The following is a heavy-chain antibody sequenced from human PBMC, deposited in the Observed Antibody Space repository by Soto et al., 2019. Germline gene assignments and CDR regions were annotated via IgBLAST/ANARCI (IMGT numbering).Heavy chain of an antibody. V-gene: IGHV3-64D*06. CDR3: VKDRRYGSGIYTNYGMDV. D-gene: IGHD3-10*01. CDR2: ISSNGGST. J-gene: IGHJ6*02. CDR1: EFTFSSYA. Sequence: EVQLVESGGGLVQPGGSLRLSCSASEFTFSSYAMHWVRQAPGKGLEYVSAISSNGGSTHYADSVKGRFTISRDNSKTTLDLQMSSLRAEDTAVYYCVKDRRYGSGIYTNYGMDVWGQGTTVTVSS.